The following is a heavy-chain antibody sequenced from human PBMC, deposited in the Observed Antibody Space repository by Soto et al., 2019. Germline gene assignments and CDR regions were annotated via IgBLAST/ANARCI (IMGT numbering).Heavy chain of an antibody. D-gene: IGHD5-12*01. Sequence: QVQLVQSGAEVKKPGASVKVSCKASGYTFTSYAMHWVRQAPGQRLEWMGWINAVNGNTKYSQKFQGRVTITRDTSASTDYRELSSLRSEDTAVYYCARATQWLQWGSYYFDYWGQGTLFTVSS. CDR1: GYTFTSYA. J-gene: IGHJ4*02. V-gene: IGHV1-3*01. CDR2: INAVNGNT. CDR3: ARATQWLQWGSYYFDY.